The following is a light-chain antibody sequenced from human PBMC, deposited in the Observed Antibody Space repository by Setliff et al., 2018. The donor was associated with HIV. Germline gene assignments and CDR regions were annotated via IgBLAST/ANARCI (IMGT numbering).Light chain of an antibody. CDR3: GLYMGNVVYV. Sequence: QTVVTQEPSFSVSPGGTVTLTCGLSSGSVSSSYYPSWYQQTPGQAPRTLIYNTNTRSSGVPDRFSGSILGNKAALTITGAQADDECDYYCGLYMGNVVYVFGSGTKVTVL. V-gene: IGLV8-61*01. CDR1: SGSVSSSYY. CDR2: NTN. J-gene: IGLJ1*01.